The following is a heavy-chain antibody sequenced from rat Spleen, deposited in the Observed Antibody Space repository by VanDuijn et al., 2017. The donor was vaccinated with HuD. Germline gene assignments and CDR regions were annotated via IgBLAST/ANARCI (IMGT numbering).Heavy chain of an antibody. CDR1: GFSLTSKS. J-gene: IGHJ3*01. V-gene: IGHV2-1*01. CDR3: ARSPSSYYYDGTYYPYWFAY. CDR2: IWGDGIT. D-gene: IGHD1-12*02. Sequence: QVQLKESGPGLVQPSQTLSLTCTVSGFSLTSKSVHWIRQPPGKGLEWMGGIWGDGITDYSSVLKSRLSISRDTSKSQIFLKMNSLQTDDTAIYFCARSPSSYYYDGTYYPYWFAYWGQGTLVTVSS.